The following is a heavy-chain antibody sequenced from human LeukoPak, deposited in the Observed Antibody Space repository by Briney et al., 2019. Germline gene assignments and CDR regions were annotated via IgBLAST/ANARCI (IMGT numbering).Heavy chain of an antibody. CDR3: ARIGAGGNGPPVLYWHFDL. D-gene: IGHD6-13*01. CDR1: GFTFSSYC. V-gene: IGHV3-74*01. Sequence: QPGGSLRLSCAASGFTFSSYCMYWVRQAPGKGLVWVSRINSDGSSTSYADSVKGRFTISRDNAKNTLYLQMNSLRAEDTAVYYCARIGAGGNGPPVLYWHFDLWGRGTLVTVSS. J-gene: IGHJ2*01. CDR2: INSDGSST.